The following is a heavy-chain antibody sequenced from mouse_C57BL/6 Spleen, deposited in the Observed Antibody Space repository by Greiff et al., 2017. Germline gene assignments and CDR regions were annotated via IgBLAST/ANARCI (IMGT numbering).Heavy chain of an antibody. Sequence: EVQLMESGGGLVKPGGSLKLSCAASGFTFSSYAMSWVRQTPEKRLEWVATISDGGSYTYYPDNVKGRFTISRDNAKNNLYLQMSHLKSEDTAMYYCARDGDWGQGTLVTVSA. CDR3: ARDGD. CDR2: ISDGGSYT. V-gene: IGHV5-4*01. J-gene: IGHJ3*01. CDR1: GFTFSSYA.